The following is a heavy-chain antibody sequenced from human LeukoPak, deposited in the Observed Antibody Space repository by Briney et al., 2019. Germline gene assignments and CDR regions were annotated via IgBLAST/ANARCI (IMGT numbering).Heavy chain of an antibody. J-gene: IGHJ5*02. V-gene: IGHV3-23*01. CDR3: TKKPLLRVSYNCFDP. Sequence: PGESLRLSCAASGFTFSSSAMSWVRQAPGKGLEWVSAISGSGGTTYYADSVKGRFTISRDNSKNTLYLQMNSLRAEDTAVYYCTKKPLLRVSYNCFDPWGQGTLVTVSS. D-gene: IGHD3-9*01. CDR2: ISGSGGTT. CDR1: GFTFSSSA.